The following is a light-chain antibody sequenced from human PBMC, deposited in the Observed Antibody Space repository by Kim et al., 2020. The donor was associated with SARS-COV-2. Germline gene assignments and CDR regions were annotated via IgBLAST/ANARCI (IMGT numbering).Light chain of an antibody. V-gene: IGLV3-1*01. Sequence: SYELTQPPSVSVSPEQTASITCSGDKLGDKYACWYQQKPGQSPVLVIYQDSKRPSGIPERFSGSNSGNTATLTISGTQAMDEADYYCQAWDSSTYVFGTG. CDR3: QAWDSSTYV. CDR1: KLGDKY. CDR2: QDS. J-gene: IGLJ1*01.